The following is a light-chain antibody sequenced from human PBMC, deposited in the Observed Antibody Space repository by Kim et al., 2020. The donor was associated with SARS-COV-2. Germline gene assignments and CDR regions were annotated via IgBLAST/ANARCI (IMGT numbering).Light chain of an antibody. V-gene: IGKV3-15*01. CDR1: QSVGRS. J-gene: IGKJ1*01. CDR3: QQYSDWPRT. CDR2: DAS. Sequence: VSPGETVARSCRASQSVGRSLAWYQQILGQAPRLLIYDASTRATGLPARFSGSGSATEFSLTISGLQSEDFAIYYCQQYSDWPRTFGLGTKVDIK.